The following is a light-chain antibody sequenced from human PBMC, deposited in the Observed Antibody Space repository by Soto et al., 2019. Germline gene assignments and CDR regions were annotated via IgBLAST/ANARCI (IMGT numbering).Light chain of an antibody. CDR3: QQSYSTPIT. Sequence: PGERVTLSCRASQSVSSTYLTWCQQKPGQAPRLLIYGASTRATGIPARFSGGGSGTDFTLTISSLHPEDFATFYCQQSYSTPITFGQGTRLEIK. V-gene: IGKV3D-7*01. J-gene: IGKJ5*01. CDR2: GAS. CDR1: QSVSSTY.